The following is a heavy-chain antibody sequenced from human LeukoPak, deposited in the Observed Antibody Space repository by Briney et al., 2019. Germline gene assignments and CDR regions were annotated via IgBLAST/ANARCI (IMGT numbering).Heavy chain of an antibody. Sequence: GGSLRLSCATSGFTFSSYEMNWVRQAPGKGLEWVSAISGSGAYTYYADSVKGRFTISRDVSKNTLYLQMNSLRAEDTAVYYCAKDGKRIAMIGVVRRGHYFDYWGQGSLVTVSS. CDR2: ISGSGAYT. D-gene: IGHD3-22*01. CDR1: GFTFSSYE. J-gene: IGHJ4*02. V-gene: IGHV3-23*01. CDR3: AKDGKRIAMIGVVRRGHYFDY.